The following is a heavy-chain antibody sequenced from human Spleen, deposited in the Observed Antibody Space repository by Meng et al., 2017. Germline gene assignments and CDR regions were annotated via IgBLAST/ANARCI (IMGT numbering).Heavy chain of an antibody. D-gene: IGHD4-17*01. CDR1: GDSISSGDYY. V-gene: IGHV4-31*03. CDR2: IYHSGST. J-gene: IGHJ4*02. CDR3: ARDRNDYGSHYFDY. Sequence: QVQLQESGPGLVKPSQTLSLTCTVSGDSISSGDYYWSWIRQHPGKGLEWIGYIYHSGSTYYNPSLKSRVTISVDTSKNQFSLKLSSVTAADTAVYYCARDRNDYGSHYFDYWGQGTLVTVSS.